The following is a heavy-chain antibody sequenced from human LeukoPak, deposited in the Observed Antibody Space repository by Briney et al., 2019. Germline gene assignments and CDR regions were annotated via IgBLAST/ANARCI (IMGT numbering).Heavy chain of an antibody. CDR1: GGSISSSSYY. Sequence: SETLSLTCTVSGGSISSSSYYWGWIRQPPGKGLEWIGSIYYGGSTYYNPSLKSRVTISVDTSKNQFSLKLSSVTAADTAVYYCARTYSSSSSEFDPWGQGTLVTVSP. CDR3: ARTYSSSSSEFDP. D-gene: IGHD6-13*01. CDR2: IYYGGST. J-gene: IGHJ5*02. V-gene: IGHV4-39*01.